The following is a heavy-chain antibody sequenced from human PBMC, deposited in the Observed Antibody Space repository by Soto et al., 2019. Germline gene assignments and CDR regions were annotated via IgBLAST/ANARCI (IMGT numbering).Heavy chain of an antibody. CDR3: ARSSRYAYDSSEGNFDY. V-gene: IGHV4-4*02. Sequence: QVQLQESGPGLVKPSGTLSLTCAVSGVSISSNNWWSWVRQPPGKGLEWIGEMHHTGSTNYNPSLKSRVTISVDKSKNQFSLKLSSVTAADTAVYFCARSSRYAYDSSEGNFDYWGQGTLVTVSS. D-gene: IGHD3-22*01. J-gene: IGHJ4*02. CDR2: MHHTGST. CDR1: GVSISSNNW.